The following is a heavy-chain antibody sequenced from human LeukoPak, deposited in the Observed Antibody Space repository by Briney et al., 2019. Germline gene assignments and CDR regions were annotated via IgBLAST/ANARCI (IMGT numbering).Heavy chain of an antibody. CDR3: ARNGRVRRVVKDLFEY. D-gene: IGHD3-10*01. V-gene: IGHV1-18*04. CDR2: VSPYNGNT. Sequence: ASVKVSCKASGYTITTYGITWVRQAPGQGLEWMGRVSPYNGNTYYSQRFQDRVIITKDTSTGTAYMDLRDLRTDDTAMYYCARNGRVRRVVKDLFEYWGQGTLVAVSS. J-gene: IGHJ4*02. CDR1: GYTITTYG.